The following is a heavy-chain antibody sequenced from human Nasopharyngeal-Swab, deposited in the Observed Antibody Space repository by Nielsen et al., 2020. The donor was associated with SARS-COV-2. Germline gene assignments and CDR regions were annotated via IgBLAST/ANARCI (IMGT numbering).Heavy chain of an antibody. Sequence: SVKGACKASGGTFSSYAISWVRQAPGQGLEWMGGIIPIFGTANYAQKFQGRVTITADKSTSTAYMELSSPRSEDTAVYYCARAPGGIQLWLPYRDAFDIWGQGTMVTVSS. CDR2: IIPIFGTA. J-gene: IGHJ3*02. D-gene: IGHD5-18*01. CDR3: ARAPGGIQLWLPYRDAFDI. CDR1: GGTFSSYA. V-gene: IGHV1-69*06.